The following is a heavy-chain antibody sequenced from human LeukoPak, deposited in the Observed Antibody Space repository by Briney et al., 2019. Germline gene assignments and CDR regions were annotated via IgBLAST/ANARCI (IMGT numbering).Heavy chain of an antibody. CDR3: ARRRYYDSTGYSD. V-gene: IGHV4-39*01. Sequence: SSETLSLTCTISGDSISSSSYYWGWIRQPPGKGLEWIGDIYYRGSTYYSPSLKSRVSISIDTSNNQFSLTLNSVTAADTALYFCARRRYYDSTGYSDWGQGTLVTVSS. D-gene: IGHD3-22*01. CDR1: GDSISSSSYY. CDR2: IYYRGST. J-gene: IGHJ1*01.